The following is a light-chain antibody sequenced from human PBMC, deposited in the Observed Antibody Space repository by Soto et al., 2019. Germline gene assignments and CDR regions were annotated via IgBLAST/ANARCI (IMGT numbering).Light chain of an antibody. CDR1: QSISSW. CDR3: QQYNSYWT. Sequence: DIQMTQSPSTLSASVGDRVTITCRASQSISSWLAWYQQKPGKAPKLLIYKASNLESGVPSRFSGSGSETEFTLTIDSLQPDDFATYYRQQYNSYWTFGQGTKVEIK. V-gene: IGKV1-5*03. J-gene: IGKJ1*01. CDR2: KAS.